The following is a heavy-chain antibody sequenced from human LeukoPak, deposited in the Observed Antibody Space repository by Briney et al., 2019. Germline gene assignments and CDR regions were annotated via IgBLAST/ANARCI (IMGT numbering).Heavy chain of an antibody. D-gene: IGHD5-24*01. V-gene: IGHV4-59*12. CDR3: ARDGYTLYYFDY. Sequence: SETLSLTCTVSGASISSYYWSWIRQPPGKGLEWTGYISYSGSTNYNPSLKSRVTISVDTSKNQFSLKLSSVTAADTAVYYCARDGYTLYYFDYWGQGTLVTVSS. CDR1: GASISSYY. CDR2: ISYSGST. J-gene: IGHJ4*02.